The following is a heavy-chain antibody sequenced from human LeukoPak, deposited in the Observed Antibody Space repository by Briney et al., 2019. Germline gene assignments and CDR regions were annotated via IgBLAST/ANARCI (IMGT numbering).Heavy chain of an antibody. V-gene: IGHV6-1*01. D-gene: IGHD6-13*01. CDR1: GDSVTTNSAA. J-gene: IGHJ4*02. CDR3: VREYSSTFDY. CDR2: AYYRSKWYN. Sequence: SQTLSLTCAISGDSVTTNSAAWNWIRQSPWRGLEWLGRAYYRSKWYNAYAVSVKSRITINPDASKNQLSLHLDSVTPGDTAVYYCVREYSSTFDYWGQGTLVTVSS.